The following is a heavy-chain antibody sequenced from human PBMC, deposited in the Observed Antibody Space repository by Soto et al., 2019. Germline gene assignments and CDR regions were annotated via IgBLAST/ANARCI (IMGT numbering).Heavy chain of an antibody. V-gene: IGHV4-4*02. J-gene: IGHJ4*02. CDR2: IYHSGST. CDR3: ARALGGSPSY. CDR1: GGSISSTNW. Sequence: SETLSLTCTDSGGSISSTNWWSWVRQPPGKGLEWIGEIYHSGSTNYNPSLKSRVTISVDKSMNQFSLKLSSVTAADTAVYYCARALGGSPSYWGQGTLVTVSS. D-gene: IGHD2-15*01.